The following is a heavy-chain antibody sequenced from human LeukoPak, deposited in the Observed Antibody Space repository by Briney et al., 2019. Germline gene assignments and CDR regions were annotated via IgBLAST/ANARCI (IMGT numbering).Heavy chain of an antibody. J-gene: IGHJ4*02. CDR2: VSSNGAKT. Sequence: GGSLRLSCAASGFTFSSYAITWVRQAPGKGLEWVSAVSSNGAKTYYADSVKGRFTISRDNYKNMVFLQMNSLRAEDTAVYYCAKPRTSTVTRATPIDYWGQGTLVTVSS. D-gene: IGHD4-17*01. CDR3: AKPRTSTVTRATPIDY. CDR1: GFTFSSYA. V-gene: IGHV3-23*01.